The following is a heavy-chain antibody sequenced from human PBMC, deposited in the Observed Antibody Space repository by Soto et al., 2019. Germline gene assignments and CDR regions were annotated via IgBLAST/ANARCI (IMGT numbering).Heavy chain of an antibody. J-gene: IGHJ4*02. CDR1: GFTFSSYA. CDR2: ISYDGSNK. D-gene: IGHD3-22*01. Sequence: QVQLVESGGGVVQPGRSLRLSCAVSGFTFSSYAMHWVRQAPGKGLEWVAVISYDGSNKYYADSVKGRFTISRDNSKNTLYLQMNSLRAEDTAVYYCARDYYDSSGYLVYWGQGTLVTVSS. CDR3: ARDYYDSSGYLVY. V-gene: IGHV3-30-3*01.